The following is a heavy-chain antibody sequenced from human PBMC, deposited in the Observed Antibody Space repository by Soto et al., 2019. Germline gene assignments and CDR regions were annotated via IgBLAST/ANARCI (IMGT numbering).Heavy chain of an antibody. D-gene: IGHD2-2*01. Sequence: QVQLVQSGAEVKKPGSSVKVSCKASGGTFSSYAISWVRQAPGQGLEWMGGIIPIFGTANYAQKFQGRVTISEDKYTSTAYMELSSLRSEDTAVYYCAKGPCSSTSCYRAGMDVWGQGTTVTVSS. CDR1: GGTFSSYA. CDR2: IIPIFGTA. V-gene: IGHV1-69*06. CDR3: AKGPCSSTSCYRAGMDV. J-gene: IGHJ6*02.